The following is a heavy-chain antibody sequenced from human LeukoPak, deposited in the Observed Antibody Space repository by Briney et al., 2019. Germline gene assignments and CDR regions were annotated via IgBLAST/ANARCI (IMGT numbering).Heavy chain of an antibody. V-gene: IGHV3-30*02. CDR1: GFTFRSYV. J-gene: IGHJ5*02. CDR2: IRYDGSDK. Sequence: GGSLRLSCAASGFTFRSYVMHWVRQAPGKGLEWVAFIRYDGSDKYYADSVKGRFTISRDNSKNTLYLQMNSLRAEDTAVCYCAKDRRGITRVRGVINWFDPWGQGTLVTVSS. CDR3: AKDRRGITRVRGVINWFDP. D-gene: IGHD3-10*01.